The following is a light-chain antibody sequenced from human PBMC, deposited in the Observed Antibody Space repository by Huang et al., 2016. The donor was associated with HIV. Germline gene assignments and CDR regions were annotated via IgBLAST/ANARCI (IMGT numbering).Light chain of an antibody. CDR1: QGIGSY. J-gene: IGKJ4*01. CDR3: QQLNDYPLT. Sequence: IQLTQSPSSLSASVGDRVTITCRASQGIGSYLALYQQKPGKSPRVLIYGASTLQSGVPSRFSGSGSGTDFTLTINSLQAEDFATYYCQQLNDYPLTFGGGTKVEFK. CDR2: GAS. V-gene: IGKV1-9*01.